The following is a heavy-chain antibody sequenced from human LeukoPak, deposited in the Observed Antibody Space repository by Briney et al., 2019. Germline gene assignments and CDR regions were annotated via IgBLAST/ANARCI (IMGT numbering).Heavy chain of an antibody. Sequence: GGSLRLSCAASGFTFSSYGIHWVRQAPGKGLEWVAVISYDGSDKYYADSVKGRFTISRDNSKNTLYLQMNSLRAEDTAVYYCAKDVRWQLLPYYYFDYWGQGTLVTVSS. CDR3: AKDVRWQLLPYYYFDY. V-gene: IGHV3-30*18. CDR1: GFTFSSYG. D-gene: IGHD2-15*01. CDR2: ISYDGSDK. J-gene: IGHJ4*02.